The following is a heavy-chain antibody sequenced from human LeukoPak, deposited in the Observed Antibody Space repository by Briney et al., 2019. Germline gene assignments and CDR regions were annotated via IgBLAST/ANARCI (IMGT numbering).Heavy chain of an antibody. V-gene: IGHV4-34*01. CDR1: GGSFSRYS. CDR3: ARVVGKYSSSWYY. D-gene: IGHD6-13*01. J-gene: IGHJ4*02. CDR2: INHSGST. Sequence: ASETLSLTCAVSGGSFSRYSWSWIRQPPGKGLEWIGEINHSGSTNYNPSLKGRVTISVDTSKNQFSLKLRSVTAADTAVYYCARVVGKYSSSWYYWGQGTLVTVSS.